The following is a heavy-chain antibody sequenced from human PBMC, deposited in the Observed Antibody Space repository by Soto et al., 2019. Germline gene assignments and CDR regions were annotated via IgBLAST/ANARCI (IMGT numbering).Heavy chain of an antibody. J-gene: IGHJ4*02. CDR2: IRSKAYGGTT. CDR3: TRAYDFWSKNPLRDY. D-gene: IGHD3-3*01. Sequence: PGGSLRLSCTASGFTFGDYAMSWFRQAPGKGLEWVGFIRSKAYGGTTEYAASVKGRFTISRDDSKSIAYLQMNSLKTEDTAVYYCTRAYDFWSKNPLRDYWGQGTLVTVSS. CDR1: GFTFGDYA. V-gene: IGHV3-49*03.